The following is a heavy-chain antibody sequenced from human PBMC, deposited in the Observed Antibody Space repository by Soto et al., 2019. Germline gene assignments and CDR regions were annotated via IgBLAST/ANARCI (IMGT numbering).Heavy chain of an antibody. CDR3: AREGKGPNYYDSTSYYYGYGMDV. Sequence: ASVKVSCKASGYTFTGYYMHWVRQAPGQGLEWMGWINPNSGGTNYAQKFQDWVTMTRDTSISTAYMELSRLRSDDTAVYYCAREGKGPNYYDSTSYYYGYGMDVWGQGTTVTVSS. CDR1: GYTFTGYY. D-gene: IGHD3-22*01. J-gene: IGHJ6*02. CDR2: INPNSGGT. V-gene: IGHV1-2*04.